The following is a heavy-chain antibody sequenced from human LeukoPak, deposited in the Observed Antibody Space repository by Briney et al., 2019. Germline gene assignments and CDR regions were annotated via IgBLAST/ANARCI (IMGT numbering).Heavy chain of an antibody. V-gene: IGHV3-30*04. Sequence: GALRLSCAASGFTFSSYAMHWVRQAPGKGLEWVAVISYDGSNKYYADSVKGRFTISRDNSKNTLYLQMNSLRAEDTAVYYCARVYGDYETVDYWGREPWSPSPQ. CDR2: ISYDGSNK. J-gene: IGHJ4*02. D-gene: IGHD4-17*01. CDR1: GFTFSSYA. CDR3: ARVYGDYETVDY.